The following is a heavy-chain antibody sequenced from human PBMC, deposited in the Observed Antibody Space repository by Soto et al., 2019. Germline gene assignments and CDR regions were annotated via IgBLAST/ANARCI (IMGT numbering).Heavy chain of an antibody. CDR2: INHSGST. V-gene: IGHV4-34*01. CDR1: VGSFSGYY. J-gene: IGHJ5*02. D-gene: IGHD6-13*01. Sequence: PSETLSLTCAAYVGSFSGYYWNWIRQPPWKGLEWIGEINHSGSTNYNPSLKSRVTVSVDTSKNQFSLKLSSVTAADTAVYYCARGPRKDSSNWYNWFDPWSQGTLVTVSS. CDR3: ARGPRKDSSNWYNWFDP.